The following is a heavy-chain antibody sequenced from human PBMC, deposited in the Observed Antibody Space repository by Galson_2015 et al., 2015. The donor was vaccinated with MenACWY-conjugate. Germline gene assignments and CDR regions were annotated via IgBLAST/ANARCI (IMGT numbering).Heavy chain of an antibody. V-gene: IGHV3-21*05. D-gene: IGHD3-10*01. J-gene: IGHJ4*02. CDR1: GFTFSSYS. CDR3: ARVGPAVFPSSYEPPFYY. Sequence: SLRLSCAASGFTFSSYSMNWVRQAPGKGLEWISYIYSYSTYTDYADSVKGRFTISRDNAKNSLYLQMNSLRDEDTAVYYCARVGPAVFPSSYEPPFYYWGQGTLVTVSS. CDR2: IYSYSTYT.